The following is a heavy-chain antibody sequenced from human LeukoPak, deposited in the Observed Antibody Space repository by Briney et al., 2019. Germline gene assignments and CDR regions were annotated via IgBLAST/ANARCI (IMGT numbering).Heavy chain of an antibody. D-gene: IGHD3-9*01. CDR2: IYTSGST. CDR1: GDSISSSC. Sequence: SETLSLTCTVSGDSISSSCWSWMRQPAGKGLEWIGRIYTSGSTNYIPSLKSRVTISVDKSKNQFSLKLNSVTAADTAVYYCAREVTDILTAYGLYYFDYWGQGTLVTVSS. CDR3: AREVTDILTAYGLYYFDY. J-gene: IGHJ4*02. V-gene: IGHV4-4*07.